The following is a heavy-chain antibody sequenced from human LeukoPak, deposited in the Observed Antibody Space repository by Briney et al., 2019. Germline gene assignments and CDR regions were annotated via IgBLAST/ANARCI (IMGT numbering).Heavy chain of an antibody. D-gene: IGHD2-15*01. CDR1: GFSFSAYW. J-gene: IGHJ4*02. CDR2: INPAGTET. Sequence: GGSLRLFCAASGFSFSAYWMTWVRQAPGTGLEWVANINPAGTETYYVDPVKGRFTISRDNAKNFLYLQMNSLRAEDTAVYYCARFGYVAAVDVWGQGTLVTVSS. V-gene: IGHV3-7*01. CDR3: ARFGYVAAVDV.